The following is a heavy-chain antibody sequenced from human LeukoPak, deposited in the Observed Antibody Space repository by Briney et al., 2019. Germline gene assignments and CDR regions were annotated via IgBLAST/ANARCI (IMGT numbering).Heavy chain of an antibody. Sequence: GGSLRLSCAASGFTFSSYGMSWVRQAPGKGLEWVSAISGSGGSTYYADSVKGRFTISRDNSKNTLYLQMNSLRAEDTAVYYCARVKHTWIQLLDAVDYWGQGTLVTVSS. D-gene: IGHD5-18*01. CDR1: GFTFSSYG. J-gene: IGHJ4*02. CDR3: ARVKHTWIQLLDAVDY. V-gene: IGHV3-23*01. CDR2: ISGSGGST.